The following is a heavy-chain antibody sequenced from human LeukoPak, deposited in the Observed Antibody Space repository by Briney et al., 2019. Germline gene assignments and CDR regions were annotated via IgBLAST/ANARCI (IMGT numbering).Heavy chain of an antibody. V-gene: IGHV3-23*01. CDR3: AKGTLGKCSGGSCYPLDY. Sequence: GGSLRLSCAAAGFTFSSYAMAWVRQSPGKGLEWGSCITGGGEYTYHTDSVKGRFTISRDNSKNTLYLQMNSLRVEDTAVYYCAKGTLGKCSGGSCYPLDYWGQGTLVTVSS. D-gene: IGHD2-15*01. CDR2: ITGGGEYT. CDR1: GFTFSSYA. J-gene: IGHJ4*02.